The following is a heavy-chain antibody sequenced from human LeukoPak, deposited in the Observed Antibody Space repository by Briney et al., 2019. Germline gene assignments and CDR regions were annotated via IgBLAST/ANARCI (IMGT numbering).Heavy chain of an antibody. Sequence: SETLSLTCTVSGGSINTYYWSWIRQPPGKGLERIGYIHNSGNTNYNPSLKSRVTISIDTSKSQFSLKLTSVTAADTAVYYCARVNSGYDMGRVDYWGQGTLVTVSS. CDR3: ARVNSGYDMGRVDY. D-gene: IGHD5-12*01. CDR2: IHNSGNT. CDR1: GGSINTYY. V-gene: IGHV4-59*01. J-gene: IGHJ4*02.